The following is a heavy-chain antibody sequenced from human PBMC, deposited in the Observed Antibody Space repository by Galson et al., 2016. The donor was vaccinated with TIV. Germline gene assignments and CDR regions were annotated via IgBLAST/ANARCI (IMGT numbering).Heavy chain of an antibody. CDR3: ARTLTSCYFDY. D-gene: IGHD1-20*01. J-gene: IGHJ4*02. CDR2: ISYDGSN. Sequence: SLRLSCAASGFTFNSYAMNWVRQAPGKGLEWVAVISYDGSNNADSVKGQFTISRDKSKNTLYLQMNSLRGEDTAVYYCARTLTSCYFDYWGQGTLVTVSS. CDR1: GFTFNSYA. V-gene: IGHV3-30-3*01.